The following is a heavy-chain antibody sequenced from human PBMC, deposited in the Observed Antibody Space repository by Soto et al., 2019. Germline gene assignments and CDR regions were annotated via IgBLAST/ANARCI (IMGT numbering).Heavy chain of an antibody. CDR2: ISAYNGNT. D-gene: IGHD2-2*01. CDR3: ARDGSTSCQLCPFRWELWYGMDV. CDR1: GYTFTSYG. J-gene: IGHJ6*02. Sequence: QVQLVQSGAEVKKPGASVKVSCKASGYTFTSYGISWMRQAPGQGLEWMGWISAYNGNTNYAQQLQGRVTMTTDTSTSTAYMELRSLRSDDTAVYYCARDGSTSCQLCPFRWELWYGMDVWGQGTTVTVSS. V-gene: IGHV1-18*01.